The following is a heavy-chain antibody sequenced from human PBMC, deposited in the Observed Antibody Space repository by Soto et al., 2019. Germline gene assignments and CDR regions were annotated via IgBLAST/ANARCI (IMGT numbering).Heavy chain of an antibody. D-gene: IGHD3-3*01. CDR1: GFTFSSYA. CDR3: ARAGYYDFWRGYYRAFYYYYGMDV. Sequence: GSLRLSCAASGFTFSSYAMHWVRQAPGKGLEWVAVISYDGSNKYYADSVKGRFTISRDNSKNTLYLQMNSLRAEDTAVYYCARAGYYDFWRGYYRAFYYYYGMDVWGQGTTLTVYS. V-gene: IGHV3-30-3*01. CDR2: ISYDGSNK. J-gene: IGHJ6*02.